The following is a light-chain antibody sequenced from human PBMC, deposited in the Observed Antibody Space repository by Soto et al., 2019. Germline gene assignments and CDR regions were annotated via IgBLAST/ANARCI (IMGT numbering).Light chain of an antibody. CDR3: QQYGSSPWT. J-gene: IGKJ1*01. Sequence: EIVLTQSPATLSLSPGERATLSCRASQTVGSYLAWFRQTPGQAPRLLIYDTSIRATGIPARFSGSGSGTDFTLTISSLEAEDFAVYYCQQYGSSPWTFGQGTKVDIK. CDR2: DTS. CDR1: QTVGSY. V-gene: IGKV3-11*01.